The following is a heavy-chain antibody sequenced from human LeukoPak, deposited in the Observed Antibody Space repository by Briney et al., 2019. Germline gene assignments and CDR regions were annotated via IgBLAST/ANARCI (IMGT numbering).Heavy chain of an antibody. J-gene: IGHJ3*02. V-gene: IGHV1-24*01. Sequence: ASVKVSCKVSGYTLTELSMHWVRQAPGKGREWMGGFDPEDGETIYAQKFQGRVTMTEDTSTDTAYMELSSLRSEDTAVYYCATDKPSGGIWSGYYFVRRAFDIWGQGTMVTVSS. CDR3: ATDKPSGGIWSGYYFVRRAFDI. CDR2: FDPEDGET. D-gene: IGHD3-3*01. CDR1: GYTLTELS.